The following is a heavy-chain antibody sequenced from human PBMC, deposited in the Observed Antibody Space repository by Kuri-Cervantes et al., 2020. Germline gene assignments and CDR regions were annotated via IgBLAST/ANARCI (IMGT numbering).Heavy chain of an antibody. CDR3: ARAPDRYYGWYYMDV. J-gene: IGHJ6*03. D-gene: IGHD3-16*02. V-gene: IGHV3-21*03. CDR2: ISSSSSYT. Sequence: GESLKISCAASGFTFSSYSMSWVRQAPGKGLEWVSFISSSSSYTKYADSLKGRFTISRDNAKNLLYLQMSSLRAEDTAVYYCARAPDRYYGWYYMDVWGKGTTVTVSS. CDR1: GFTFSSYS.